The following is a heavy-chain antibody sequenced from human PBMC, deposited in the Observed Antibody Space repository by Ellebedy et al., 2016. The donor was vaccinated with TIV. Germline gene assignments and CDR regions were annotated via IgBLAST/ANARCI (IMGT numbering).Heavy chain of an antibody. Sequence: SETLSLTCTVSGGSISSYYWSWIRQPPGKGLEWIGYIYYSGSTNYNPSLKSRVTISVDTSKNQFSLKLSSVPAPATAVYYCARQVYDFWSGYYSISDNWFDPWGQGTLVTVSS. CDR2: IYYSGST. J-gene: IGHJ5*02. CDR1: GGSISSYY. D-gene: IGHD3-3*01. CDR3: ARQVYDFWSGYYSISDNWFDP. V-gene: IGHV4-59*08.